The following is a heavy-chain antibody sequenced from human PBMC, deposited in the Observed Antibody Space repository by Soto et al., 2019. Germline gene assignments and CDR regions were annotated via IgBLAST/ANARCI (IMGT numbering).Heavy chain of an antibody. D-gene: IGHD6-13*01. V-gene: IGHV4-39*01. J-gene: IGHJ4*02. CDR2: IYYSGST. CDR1: GGSTSSSSYY. CDR3: ASFFLYSRTWWSYVY. Sequence: QLQLQESGPGLVKPSETLSLTCTVSGGSTSSSSYYWGWIRQPPGKGLEWIGSIYYSGSTYYNPSLKIRVPLPVDTSTNHFPLKLSSVAAADTAVYYCASFFLYSRTWWSYVYWGQGTLVTVSS.